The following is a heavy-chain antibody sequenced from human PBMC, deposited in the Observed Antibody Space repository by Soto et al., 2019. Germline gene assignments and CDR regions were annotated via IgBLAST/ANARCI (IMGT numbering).Heavy chain of an antibody. J-gene: IGHJ3*02. V-gene: IGHV4-59*08. D-gene: IGHD3-10*01. CDR3: ARRYGLSAFDI. CDR1: GGSISSYY. CDR2: IYYSGST. Sequence: ASETLSLTCTVSGGSISSYYWSWIRQPPGKGLEWIRDIYYSGSTNYNPSLKSRVTISVDTSKNQFSLKLSSVTAADTAVYFCARRYGLSAFDIWGQGTMVTVSS.